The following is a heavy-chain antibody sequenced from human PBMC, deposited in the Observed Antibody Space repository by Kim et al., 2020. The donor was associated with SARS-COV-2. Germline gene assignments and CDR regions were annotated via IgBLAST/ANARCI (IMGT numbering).Heavy chain of an antibody. J-gene: IGHJ4*02. Sequence: DGSKKYYADSVTGRFTISRDNSENTLYLQMNSLRAEDTAVYYCAKGGPDYWGQGTLVTVSS. CDR3: AKGGPDY. V-gene: IGHV3-33*06. CDR2: DGSKK.